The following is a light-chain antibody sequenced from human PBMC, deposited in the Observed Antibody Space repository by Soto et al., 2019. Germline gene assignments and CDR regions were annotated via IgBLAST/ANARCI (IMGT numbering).Light chain of an antibody. CDR3: QQYKNWPRT. CDR1: QSVSGN. CDR2: GAS. J-gene: IGKJ1*01. Sequence: EIVLTQSPANLSVCPGERASLXCRARQSVSGNLAWYQQRPGQAPILLIYGASTRAHGSTARFGGSGAATEFTRTISSLQSEDFAVYYGQQYKNWPRTFGQGTKVDIK. V-gene: IGKV3-15*01.